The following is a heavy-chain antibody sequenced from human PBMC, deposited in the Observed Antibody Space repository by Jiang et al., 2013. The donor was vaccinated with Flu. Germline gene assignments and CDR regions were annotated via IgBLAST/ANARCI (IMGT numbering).Heavy chain of an antibody. D-gene: IGHD4-17*01. CDR2: IYFSGTT. CDR1: GDSINSNNYY. Sequence: GSGLVKPSETLSLTCSVFGDSINSNNYYWGWIRQAPGQGLEWVGSIYFSGTTYQNPSLKSRVTMSLDTSKNQFSLKLRSVTAADTAVYFCARNVMTTVTLIFDYWGQGTLTHRLL. V-gene: IGHV4-39*07. CDR3: ARNVMTTVTLIFDY. J-gene: IGHJ4*02.